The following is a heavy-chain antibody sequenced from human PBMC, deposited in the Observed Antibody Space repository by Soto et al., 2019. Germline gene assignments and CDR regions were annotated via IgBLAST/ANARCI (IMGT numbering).Heavy chain of an antibody. D-gene: IGHD5-12*01. CDR3: AKEVAEIGTPCFDH. V-gene: IGHV3-23*01. Sequence: EVQLLESGGGLVQPGGSLRLSCAASGFTFSSYGMSWVRQTPGKGLEWVSGISDGGGAYYADSVRGRFTISRDNSMNTVYLQMSSLRDEDTAVYYCAKEVAEIGTPCFDHWGQGTLVTVSS. J-gene: IGHJ4*02. CDR2: ISDGGGA. CDR1: GFTFSSYG.